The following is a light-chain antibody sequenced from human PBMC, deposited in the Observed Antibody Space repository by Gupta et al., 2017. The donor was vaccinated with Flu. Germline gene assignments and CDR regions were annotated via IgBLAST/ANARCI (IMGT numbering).Light chain of an antibody. V-gene: IGKV1-8*01. Sequence: AIRMTQSSSSFSASTGDRVTITCRASQGISSYLAWYQQKPGKAPKLLIYAAPTLQSGVPSRFSGSGSGTDFTLTISCLQSEDFATYYCQQYYSYPPTFGGGTKVEIK. CDR2: AAP. CDR1: QGISSY. CDR3: QQYYSYPPT. J-gene: IGKJ4*01.